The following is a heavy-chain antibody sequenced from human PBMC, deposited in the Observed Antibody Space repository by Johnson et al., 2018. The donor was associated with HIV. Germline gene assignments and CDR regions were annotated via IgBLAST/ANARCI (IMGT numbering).Heavy chain of an antibody. V-gene: IGHV3-66*03. CDR1: GFTFDDYG. CDR2: IYSGGST. D-gene: IGHD3-22*01. J-gene: IGHJ3*01. CDR3: AREDSSGYFDGFDV. Sequence: EQLVVSGGGLIQSGGSLRLSCAASGFTFDDYGMSWVRQAPGKGLEWVSVIYSGGSTYYADSVKGRFTISRDNSKNTMYLQMNSLRAEDTAVYYCAREDSSGYFDGFDVWGQGTMVTVSS.